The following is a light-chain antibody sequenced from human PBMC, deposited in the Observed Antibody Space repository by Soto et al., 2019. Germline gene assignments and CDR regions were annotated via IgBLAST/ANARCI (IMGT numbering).Light chain of an antibody. CDR3: QQYGNSRWT. CDR1: QSVSSSY. V-gene: IGKV3-20*01. Sequence: IDLTQSPDTLTLTPGERATLSCRASQSVSSSYLAWYQQTPGQAPRLLIYGTSNRATGIPDRFSGSGSGTDFTLTISRLEPEDFAVYYCQQYGNSRWTFGQGTRWIS. CDR2: GTS. J-gene: IGKJ1*01.